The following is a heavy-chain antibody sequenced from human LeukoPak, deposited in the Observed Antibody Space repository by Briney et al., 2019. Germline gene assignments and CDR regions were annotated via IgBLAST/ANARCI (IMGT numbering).Heavy chain of an antibody. CDR3: ARVGSSGSPIGGFDP. D-gene: IGHD3-22*01. CDR2: IYNSGSA. V-gene: IGHV4-31*03. Sequence: SETLSLTCTVSGASINSGVYYWNWIRQHPVKGLEWIGYIYNSGSAYYNLSLKSRVTISVDTSKNQFSLKLSSVTAADTAVYYCARVGSSGSPIGGFDPWGQGTLVTVSS. J-gene: IGHJ5*02. CDR1: GASINSGVYY.